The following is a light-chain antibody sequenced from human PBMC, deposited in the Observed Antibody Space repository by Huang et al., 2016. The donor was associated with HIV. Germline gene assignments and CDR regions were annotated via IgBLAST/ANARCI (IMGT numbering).Light chain of an antibody. CDR3: QQNNNWPPLFT. J-gene: IGKJ3*01. Sequence: EIVMTQSPATLSASPGERATLSCRASQSVSSNLAWYQQKPGQAPRLLIYGASTRGTGIPARFRGSGSGTEFTLTISSLQSEDFAVYYCQQNNNWPPLFTFGPGTKVDIK. V-gene: IGKV3-15*01. CDR1: QSVSSN. CDR2: GAS.